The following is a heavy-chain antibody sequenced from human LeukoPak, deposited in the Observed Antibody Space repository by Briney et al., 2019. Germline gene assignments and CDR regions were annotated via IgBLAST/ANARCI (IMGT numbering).Heavy chain of an antibody. D-gene: IGHD1-26*01. J-gene: IGHJ4*02. CDR3: AREGVLVGATLADY. Sequence: GGSLRLSCAASGFTFSSYWMSWVRQAPGKGLEWVANIKQDGSEKYYVDSVKGRFTISRDNAKNSLYLQMNSLRAEDTAVYYCAREGVLVGATLADYWGQGTLVTVSS. CDR1: GFTFSSYW. CDR2: IKQDGSEK. V-gene: IGHV3-7*01.